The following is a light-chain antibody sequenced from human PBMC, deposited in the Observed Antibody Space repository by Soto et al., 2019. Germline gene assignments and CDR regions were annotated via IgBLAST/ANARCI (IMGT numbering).Light chain of an antibody. J-gene: IGLJ1*01. V-gene: IGLV2-14*03. CDR3: SSYTPSLTYV. CDR1: SSDVGAYNY. Sequence: QSVLTQPASVSGSPGQSITISCTGASSDVGAYNYVSWYQQHPGKAPKLMINDVSSRPSGVSDRFSGSKSGNTASLTISGLQAEDEADYYCSSYTPSLTYVFGTGTKLTVL. CDR2: DVS.